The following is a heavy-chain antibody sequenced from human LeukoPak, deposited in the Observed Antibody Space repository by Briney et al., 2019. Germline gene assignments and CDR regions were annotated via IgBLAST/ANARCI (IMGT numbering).Heavy chain of an antibody. CDR1: GGSISSGSYY. D-gene: IGHD3-22*01. CDR2: IYTSGST. CDR3: ASGPFYYYDSSGYFFDY. V-gene: IGHV4-61*02. Sequence: SETLSPTCTVSGGSISSGSYYWSWIRQPAGKGLEWIGRIYTSGSTNYNPSLKSRVTISVDTSKNQFSLKLSSVTAADTAVYYCASGPFYYYDSSGYFFDYWGQGTLVTVSS. J-gene: IGHJ4*02.